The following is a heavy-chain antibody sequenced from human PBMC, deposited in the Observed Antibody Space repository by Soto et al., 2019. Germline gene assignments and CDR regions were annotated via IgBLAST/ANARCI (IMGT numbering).Heavy chain of an antibody. CDR2: MNPNSGNT. CDR3: ARGTGSSDWRFSYYYMCV. CDR1: FTSYD. Sequence: QVQLVQSGAEVKKPGASVKVSCTFTSYDINWVRQATGQGLEWMAWMNPNSGNTRYAQKFQGRVTMTTNTSSFTASMELRSLRSEDTAVYYSARGTGSSDWRFSYYYMCVWGQGTTVTVSS. V-gene: IGHV1-8*01. D-gene: IGHD6-19*01. J-gene: IGHJ6*02.